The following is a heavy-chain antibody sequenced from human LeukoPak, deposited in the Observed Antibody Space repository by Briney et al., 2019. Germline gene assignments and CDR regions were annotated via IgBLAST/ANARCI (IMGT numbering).Heavy chain of an antibody. J-gene: IGHJ5*02. CDR1: GGTFSSYA. V-gene: IGHV1-69*05. CDR3: ARSYCSGGSCYPKWFDP. D-gene: IGHD2-15*01. Sequence: SVKVSRKASGGTFSSYAISWVRQAPGQGLECMGRIIPIFGTANYAQKFQGRVTITTDESTSTAYMELSSLRSEDTAVYYCARSYCSGGSCYPKWFDPWGQGTLVTVSS. CDR2: IIPIFGTA.